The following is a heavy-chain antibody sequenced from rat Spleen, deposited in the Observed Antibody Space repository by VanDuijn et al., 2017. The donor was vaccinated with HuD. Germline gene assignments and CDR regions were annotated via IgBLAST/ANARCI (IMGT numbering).Heavy chain of an antibody. CDR2: ISYSGST. Sequence: EVQLQESGPGLVKPSQSLSLTCSVTGYSITSNYWGWIRKFPGNKMEWIGHISYSGSTSYNPSLKSRISITRDTSKNQFFLQLNSVTTEDTATYYCARANFNYGSPFDYWGQGVMVTVSS. J-gene: IGHJ2*01. D-gene: IGHD1-3*01. CDR1: GYSITSNY. CDR3: ARANFNYGSPFDY. V-gene: IGHV3-1*01.